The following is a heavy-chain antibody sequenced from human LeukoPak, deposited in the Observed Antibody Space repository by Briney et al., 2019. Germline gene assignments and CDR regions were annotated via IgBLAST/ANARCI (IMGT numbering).Heavy chain of an antibody. CDR3: GRVRPYGMDV. CDR1: GGSFSGYY. Sequence: SETLSLTCAVYGGSFSGYYWSWIRQPPGKGLEWIGEINHSGSTNYNPSLKSRVTISVDTSKNQFSLKLSSVTAADTAVYYCGRVRPYGMDVWGQGTTVTVSS. CDR2: INHSGST. V-gene: IGHV4-34*01. J-gene: IGHJ6*02.